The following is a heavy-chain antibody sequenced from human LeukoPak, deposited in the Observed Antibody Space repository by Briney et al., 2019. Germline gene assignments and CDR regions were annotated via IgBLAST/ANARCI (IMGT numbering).Heavy chain of an antibody. CDR2: ISYRGRT. CDR1: GGSISNY. V-gene: IGHV4-59*01. D-gene: IGHD6-19*01. Sequence: SETLSLTCTLSGGSISNYWSWIRPPPGKGLEWIGFISYRGRTNCNPSLTRRVTISVDTSKHQFSLKLSSVTAADTGVYYCARFPTTGYSSGWDLKMIASALGYMDVWGQGTTVTISS. CDR3: ARFPTTGYSSGWDLKMIASALGYMDV. J-gene: IGHJ6*02.